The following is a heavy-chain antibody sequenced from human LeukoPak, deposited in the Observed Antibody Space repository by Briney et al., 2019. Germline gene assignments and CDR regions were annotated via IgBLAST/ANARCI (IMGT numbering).Heavy chain of an antibody. V-gene: IGHV3-66*01. CDR3: ATDIRSSPLGF. J-gene: IGHJ4*01. D-gene: IGHD3-9*01. Sequence: PGGSLRLSCAVFGFRVTNDYMNWVRQAPGKGLEWVSIIYAGGSTYYADSVKGRFTISRDSSNNTLFLQMSNLRADDSGLYYCATDIRSSPLGFWGHGTLVTISS. CDR2: IYAGGST. CDR1: GFRVTNDY.